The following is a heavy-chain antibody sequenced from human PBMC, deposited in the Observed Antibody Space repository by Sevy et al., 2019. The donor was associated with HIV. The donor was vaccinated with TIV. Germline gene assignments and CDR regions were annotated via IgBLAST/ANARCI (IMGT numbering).Heavy chain of an antibody. Sequence: GGSLRLSCAASGFTFRNSGMHWVRQSPGKGLEWVASIFSVGITTYYGDSVKGRLTVFRDNSKSTLYMQMNSLRVEDTAVYYCARESPSDWYLDSWGQGSQVTVSS. CDR2: IFSVGITT. V-gene: IGHV3-33*01. J-gene: IGHJ4*02. D-gene: IGHD6-19*01. CDR3: ARESPSDWYLDS. CDR1: GFTFRNSG.